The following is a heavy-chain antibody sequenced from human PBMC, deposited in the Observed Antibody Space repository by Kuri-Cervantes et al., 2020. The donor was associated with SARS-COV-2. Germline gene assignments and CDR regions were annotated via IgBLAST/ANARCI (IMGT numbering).Heavy chain of an antibody. CDR3: AKSLPAARWSFDY. D-gene: IGHD6-6*01. V-gene: IGHV3-23*01. CDR1: GFAFEDSA. CDR2: IDVGDSAT. Sequence: LSLTCAASGFAFEDSAMIWVRQAPGMGLEWVSGIDVGDSATYYADSVKGRFTISRDNSKSTLFLHMNSLRVEDTALYFCAKSLPAARWSFDYWGQGALVTVSS. J-gene: IGHJ4*02.